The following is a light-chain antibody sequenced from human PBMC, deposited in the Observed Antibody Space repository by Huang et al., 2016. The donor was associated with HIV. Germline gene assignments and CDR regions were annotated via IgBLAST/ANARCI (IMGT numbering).Light chain of an antibody. V-gene: IGKV3-15*01. CDR1: QSVSRN. CDR3: QQYNNWPPMYT. J-gene: IGKJ2*01. CDR2: GAS. Sequence: EIVLTQSPATRSMSPGQRATLSCRASQSVSRNLAWFQQKPGQAPSLLIYGASTRATGSPARFSGSGSGTEFTLTISSLQSEDFAVYYCQQYNNWPPMYTFGQGTKLEV.